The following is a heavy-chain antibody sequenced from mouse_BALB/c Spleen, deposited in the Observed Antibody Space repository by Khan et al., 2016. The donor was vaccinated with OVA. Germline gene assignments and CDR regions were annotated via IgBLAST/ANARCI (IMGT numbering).Heavy chain of an antibody. CDR1: GFTFSSYG. D-gene: IGHD2-10*01. CDR2: ISSGGRYT. V-gene: IGHV5-6*01. CDR3: ARAYYGNDYYAMDY. Sequence: EVQGVESGGDLVKPGGSLKVSCAASGFTFSSYGMSWVRQTPDKRLEWVATISSGGRYTYFPDSVKGRFTISRDNAKNTLYLQMSSLKSEDTAMDYCARAYYGNDYYAMDYWGQGTAVTVSS. J-gene: IGHJ4*01.